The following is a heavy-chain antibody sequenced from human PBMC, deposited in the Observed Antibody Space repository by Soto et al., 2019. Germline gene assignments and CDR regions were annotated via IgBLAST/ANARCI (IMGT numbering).Heavy chain of an antibody. Sequence: HVQLVQSGAEVKKPGSSVKVSCKASGGTFSSYGVSWVRQAPGQGLEWMGRIIPVFGIEHYAQKSQGRVTVTADESTSTAYMELSGLTSEDTAVYYCARVLSYYDSSGYSDAFDIWGQGTLVTVSS. D-gene: IGHD3-22*01. CDR1: GGTFSSYG. J-gene: IGHJ3*02. CDR2: IIPVFGIE. V-gene: IGHV1-69*01. CDR3: ARVLSYYDSSGYSDAFDI.